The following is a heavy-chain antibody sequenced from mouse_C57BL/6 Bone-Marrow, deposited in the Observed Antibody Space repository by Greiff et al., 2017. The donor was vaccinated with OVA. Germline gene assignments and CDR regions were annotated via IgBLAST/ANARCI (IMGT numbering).Heavy chain of an antibody. Sequence: DVQLVESGPGLVKPSQSLSLTCSVTGYSITSGYYWNWIRQFPGNKLEWMGYISYDGSNNYNPSLKNRISITRDTSKNQFFLKLNSVTTEDTATYYCAIQLGRGYWGQGTTLTVSS. V-gene: IGHV3-6*01. CDR1: GYSITSGYY. D-gene: IGHD4-1*02. J-gene: IGHJ2*01. CDR3: AIQLGRGY. CDR2: ISYDGSN.